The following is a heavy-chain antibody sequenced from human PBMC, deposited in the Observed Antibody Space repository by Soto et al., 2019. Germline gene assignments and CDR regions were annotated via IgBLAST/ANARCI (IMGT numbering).Heavy chain of an antibody. Sequence: SETLSLTCTVSGGSISSSSYYWGWIRQPPGKGLEWIGSIYYSGSTYYNPSLKSRVTISVDTSKNQFSLKLSSVTAADTAVYYCASRGYSYGRGGYFDYWGQGTLVTVSS. J-gene: IGHJ4*02. V-gene: IGHV4-39*01. D-gene: IGHD5-18*01. CDR2: IYYSGST. CDR3: ASRGYSYGRGGYFDY. CDR1: GGSISSSSYY.